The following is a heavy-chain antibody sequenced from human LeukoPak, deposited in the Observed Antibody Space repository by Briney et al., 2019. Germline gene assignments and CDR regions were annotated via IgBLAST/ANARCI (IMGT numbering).Heavy chain of an antibody. D-gene: IGHD3-22*01. CDR1: GYTFTGYY. J-gene: IGHJ4*02. Sequence: ASVKVSCKASGYTFTGYYMHWVRQAPGQGLEWMGWINPSSGGTNYAQKFQGRVTMTRDTSISTAYMELSRLRSDDTAVYYCARDYHYYDSSGYYHKLLFDYWGQGTLVTVSS. V-gene: IGHV1-2*02. CDR2: INPSSGGT. CDR3: ARDYHYYDSSGYYHKLLFDY.